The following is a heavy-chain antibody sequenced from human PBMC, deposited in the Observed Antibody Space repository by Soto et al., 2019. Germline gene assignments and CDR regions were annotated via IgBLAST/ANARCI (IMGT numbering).Heavy chain of an antibody. Sequence: ASVKVSCKASGGTFSSYAISWVRQAPGQGLEWMGGIIPIFGTANYAQKFQGRVTITADKSTSTAYMELSSLRSEDTAVYYCARGGSFYDFWSGYYPWFDPWGQGTLVTVSS. D-gene: IGHD3-3*01. CDR1: GGTFSSYA. CDR2: IIPIFGTA. CDR3: ARGGSFYDFWSGYYPWFDP. V-gene: IGHV1-69*06. J-gene: IGHJ5*02.